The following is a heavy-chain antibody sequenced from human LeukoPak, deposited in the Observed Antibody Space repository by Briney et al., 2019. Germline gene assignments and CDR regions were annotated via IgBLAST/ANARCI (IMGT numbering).Heavy chain of an antibody. J-gene: IGHJ4*02. CDR3: ARRPSRITIFGLDI. Sequence: ASVKVSCKASGYTFTSYGISWVRQAPGQGLEWMGWISAYNGNTNYAQKLQGRVTMTTDTSTSTAYMELRSLRSDDTAVYYCARRPSRITIFGLDIWGQGTLVTVSS. V-gene: IGHV1-18*01. CDR1: GYTFTSYG. CDR2: ISAYNGNT. D-gene: IGHD3-3*01.